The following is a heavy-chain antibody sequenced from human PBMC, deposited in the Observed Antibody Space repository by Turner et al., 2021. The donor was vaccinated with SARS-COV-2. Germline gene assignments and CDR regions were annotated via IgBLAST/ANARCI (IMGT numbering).Heavy chain of an antibody. V-gene: IGHV3-74*01. CDR1: GFTFSKFF. J-gene: IGHJ4*02. D-gene: IGHD3-16*01. CDR3: VRSDVNAWYGLLDY. CDR2: ISDGGSSP. Sequence: EVQLVESGGGLVQPEGSLRLSCAASGFTFSKFFMHWVRQAPGKGLVWVSRISDGGSSPAYADSVKGRFTISRDNAKNTLYLQMNSLTAEDSAVYYCVRSDVNAWYGLLDYWGQGTLVTVS.